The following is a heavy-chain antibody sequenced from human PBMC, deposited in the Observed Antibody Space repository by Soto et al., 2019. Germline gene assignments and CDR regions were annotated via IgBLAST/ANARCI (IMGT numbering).Heavy chain of an antibody. J-gene: IGHJ3*02. V-gene: IGHV4-4*02. CDR3: ARDQGSAIVGARDAFDI. CDR2: IYHSGST. D-gene: IGHD1-26*01. Sequence: SATLSLTCAVSGGSISSSNWWSWVRQPPGKGLEWIGEIYHSGSTNYNPSLKSRVTISVDKSKNQFSLKLSSVTAADTAVYYCARDQGSAIVGARDAFDIWGQGTMVTVSS. CDR1: GGSISSSNW.